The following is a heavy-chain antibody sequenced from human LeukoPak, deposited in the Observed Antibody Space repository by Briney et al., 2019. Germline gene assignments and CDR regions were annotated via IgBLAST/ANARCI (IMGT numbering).Heavy chain of an antibody. CDR3: ARHRGGDYGLDAFDI. CDR1: GYSFTSYW. V-gene: IGHV5-10-1*01. D-gene: IGHD4-17*01. J-gene: IGHJ3*02. Sequence: GESLKISSKDSGYSFTSYWISGLRHTARKGQEMRGRIAPSDSYTNYSPSFQGHVTISADKSIRTAYVQWSSLKASDTAMYYCARHRGGDYGLDAFDIWGQGTMVTVSS. CDR2: IAPSDSYT.